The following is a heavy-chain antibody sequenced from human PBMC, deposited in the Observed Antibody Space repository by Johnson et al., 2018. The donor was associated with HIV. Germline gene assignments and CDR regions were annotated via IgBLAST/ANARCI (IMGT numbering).Heavy chain of an antibody. J-gene: IGHJ3*01. D-gene: IGHD6-13*01. CDR1: GFTFSSYA. V-gene: IGHV3-30*04. CDR3: AKDERAAAGTRGLDAFDF. CDR2: ISYDGSNK. Sequence: QVQLVESGGGVVQPGRSLRLSCAASGFTFSSYAMHWVRQAPGKGLEWVAVISYDGSNKYYADSVKGRFTISRDNSKNTLYLQMNSLRAEDTAVYYCAKDERAAAGTRGLDAFDFWGQGTMVTVSS.